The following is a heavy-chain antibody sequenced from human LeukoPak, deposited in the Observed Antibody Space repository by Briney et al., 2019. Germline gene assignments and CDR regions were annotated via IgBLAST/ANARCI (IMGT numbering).Heavy chain of an antibody. V-gene: IGHV3-21*01. D-gene: IGHD3-9*01. CDR3: TRDAGGYPDWYFDP. CDR1: EFTFSDYS. Sequence: GGSLRLSCAASEFTFSDYSMNWVRQAPGKGREWVSSISADSTFKYYAASVKGRFTISRDNARKSLYLQMNALRDEDTALYYCTRDAGGYPDWYFDPWGQGTLVTVSS. J-gene: IGHJ5*02. CDR2: ISADSTFK.